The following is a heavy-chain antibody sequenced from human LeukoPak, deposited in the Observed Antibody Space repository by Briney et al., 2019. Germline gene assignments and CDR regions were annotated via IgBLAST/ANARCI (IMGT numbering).Heavy chain of an antibody. CDR1: GGSISPYC. J-gene: IGHJ4*02. CDR3: ARDLGNVGWLIDY. Sequence: PSETLSLTCTVSGGSISPYCWSWIRQSAGKGLEWIGRIHNSGSPHYNPSLTGRVTMSLDTSKNQFSLKLTSVTAADTAVYYCARDLGNVGWLIDYWGQGTRVTVSS. V-gene: IGHV4-4*07. D-gene: IGHD6-19*01. CDR2: IHNSGSP.